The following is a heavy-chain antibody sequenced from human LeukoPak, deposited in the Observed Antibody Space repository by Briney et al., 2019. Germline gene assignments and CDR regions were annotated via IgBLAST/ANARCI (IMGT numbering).Heavy chain of an antibody. V-gene: IGHV1-8*01. CDR3: ARGFLGVYSSGWFDAFDI. D-gene: IGHD6-19*01. Sequence: ASVKVSCKASGYTFTSNDINWVRQATGQGLEWMGWMNPNSGNTGYAQKFQGRVTMTRNTSISTAYMELSSLRSEDTAVYYCARGFLGVYSSGWFDAFDIWGQGTMVTVSS. CDR1: GYTFTSND. J-gene: IGHJ3*02. CDR2: MNPNSGNT.